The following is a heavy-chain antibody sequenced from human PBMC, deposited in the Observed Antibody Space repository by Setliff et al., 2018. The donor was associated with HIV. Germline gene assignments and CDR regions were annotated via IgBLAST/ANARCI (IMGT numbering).Heavy chain of an antibody. Sequence: PSETLSLTCTVSGGSITRTPYYWGWIRQPPGKGLEWIGEVNHSGSTNYNPSLKSRATISLDTSKNQFSLKLTSVTAADTAVYYCARGGTSSNWFGPWGQGTLVTVSS. J-gene: IGHJ5*02. CDR2: VNHSGST. V-gene: IGHV4-39*07. CDR3: ARGGTSSNWFGP. D-gene: IGHD2-2*01. CDR1: GGSITRTPYY.